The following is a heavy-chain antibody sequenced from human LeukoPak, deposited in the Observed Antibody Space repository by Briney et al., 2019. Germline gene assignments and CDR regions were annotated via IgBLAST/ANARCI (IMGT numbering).Heavy chain of an antibody. CDR2: IKQDGSEK. CDR3: ATQDEDCTNGVCYKPSYAYYYYMDV. CDR1: GFTFSSYW. J-gene: IGHJ6*03. D-gene: IGHD2-8*01. V-gene: IGHV3-7*01. Sequence: PGGSLRLSCAASGFTFSSYWMSWVRQAPGKGLEWVANIKQDGSEKYYVDSVKGRFTTSRDNAKNSLYLQMNSLGAEDTAVYYCATQDEDCTNGVCYKPSYAYYYYMDVWGKGTTVTVSS.